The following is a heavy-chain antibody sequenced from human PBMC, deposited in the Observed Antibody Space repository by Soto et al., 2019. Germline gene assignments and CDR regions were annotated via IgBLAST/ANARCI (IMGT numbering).Heavy chain of an antibody. J-gene: IGHJ3*02. V-gene: IGHV3-23*01. CDR3: AKQIKRSSGWYTDDAFDI. Sequence: EVQLLESGGGLVQPGGSLRLSCAASGFTFSSYAMSWVRQAPGKGLEWDSAISGSGGSTYYADSVKGRFTISRDNSKNTLYLQMNSLRAEDTAVYYCAKQIKRSSGWYTDDAFDIWGQGTMVTVSS. CDR1: GFTFSSYA. CDR2: ISGSGGST. D-gene: IGHD6-19*01.